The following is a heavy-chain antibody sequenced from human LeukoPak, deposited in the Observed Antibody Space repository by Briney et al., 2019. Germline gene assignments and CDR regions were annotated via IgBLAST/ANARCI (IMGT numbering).Heavy chain of an antibody. V-gene: IGHV3-23*01. Sequence: RGSLRLSCAASGFTFSSYAMSWVRQAPGKGLEWVSGISGSGDNTYYADSVKGRFTISGDNSKNTLYVQVNSLGTEDTAAYYCAKGSYYDSSGSFYFDYWGQGTLVTVSS. CDR3: AKGSYYDSSGSFYFDY. J-gene: IGHJ4*02. D-gene: IGHD3-22*01. CDR2: ISGSGDNT. CDR1: GFTFSSYA.